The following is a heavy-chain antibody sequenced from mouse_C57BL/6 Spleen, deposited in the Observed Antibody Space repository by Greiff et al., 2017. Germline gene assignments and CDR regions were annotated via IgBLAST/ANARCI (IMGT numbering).Heavy chain of an antibody. Sequence: QVQLQQSGAELAKPGASVKLSCKASGYTFTSYWMHWVKQRPGQGLEWIGYINPSSGSTKYNQKFKDKATLTADKSSRTAYMQLSSLTYEDSAVYYCTRWDSYGYFDVWGTGTTGTVSS. J-gene: IGHJ1*03. D-gene: IGHD4-1*01. CDR3: TRWDSYGYFDV. CDR2: INPSSGST. V-gene: IGHV1-7*01. CDR1: GYTFTSYW.